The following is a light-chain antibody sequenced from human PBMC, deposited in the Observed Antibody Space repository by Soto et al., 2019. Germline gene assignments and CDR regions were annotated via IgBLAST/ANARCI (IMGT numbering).Light chain of an antibody. CDR2: DAS. V-gene: IGKV3-11*01. CDR3: HQRSNWPPLT. J-gene: IGKJ4*01. CDR1: QSVGGY. Sequence: EIVLTQSPATLSLSPGEIATLSCRASQSVGGYLDWYQQKPGQAPRLLIYDASNRASGIPARFSGSGSGTDFALIISSLEPEDLAVYYCHQRSNWPPLTFGGGTKVEIK.